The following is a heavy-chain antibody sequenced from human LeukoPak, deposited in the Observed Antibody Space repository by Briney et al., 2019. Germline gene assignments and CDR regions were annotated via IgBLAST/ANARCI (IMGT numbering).Heavy chain of an antibody. CDR2: INHSGST. Sequence: SETLSLTCAVYGGSFSGYYWSWIRQPPGKGLEWIGEINHSGSTNYNPSLKSRVTISVDTSKNQFSLKLSSVTAADTAVYYCARGYQRGNIVVVPAAGPLDYWGQGTLVTVSP. CDR1: GGSFSGYY. J-gene: IGHJ4*02. D-gene: IGHD2-2*01. V-gene: IGHV4-34*01. CDR3: ARGYQRGNIVVVPAAGPLDY.